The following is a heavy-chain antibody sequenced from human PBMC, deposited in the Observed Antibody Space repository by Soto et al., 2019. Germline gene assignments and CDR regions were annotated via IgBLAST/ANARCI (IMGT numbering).Heavy chain of an antibody. Sequence: ETLSLTCTVSGGSISSYYWSWIRQPPGKGLEWIGYIYYSGSTNYNPSLKSRVTISVDTSKNHFSLKLSSVTAADTAVYYCARDRGYTMVRGVISAFDIWGQGTMVTVSS. CDR1: GGSISSYY. CDR2: IYYSGST. V-gene: IGHV4-59*01. D-gene: IGHD3-10*01. J-gene: IGHJ3*02. CDR3: ARDRGYTMVRGVISAFDI.